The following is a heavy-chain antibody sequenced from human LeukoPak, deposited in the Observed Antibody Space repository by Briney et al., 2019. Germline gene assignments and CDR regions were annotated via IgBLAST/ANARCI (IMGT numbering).Heavy chain of an antibody. J-gene: IGHJ1*01. D-gene: IGHD2-2*01. V-gene: IGHV5-51*01. Sequence: GESLKISCKGSGYSFTSYWIGWVRQMPGKGLEWMGIIYPGGSDTRYSPSFQGQVTISADKSISTAYLQWSSLKASDTAMYYCARLGTYCSSTSCYAGYFQHWGQGTLVTVSS. CDR3: ARLGTYCSSTSCYAGYFQH. CDR2: IYPGGSDT. CDR1: GYSFTSYW.